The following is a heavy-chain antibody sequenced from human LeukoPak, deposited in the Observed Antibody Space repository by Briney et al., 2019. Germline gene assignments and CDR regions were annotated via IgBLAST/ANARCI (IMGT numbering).Heavy chain of an antibody. CDR3: ARGSGLRWFYYYYMDV. J-gene: IGHJ6*03. Sequence: GASVKVSCKASGYTFTSYDINWVRQATGQGLEWMGWMNPNSGNTGYAQKFQGRVTITRNTSISTAYMELSSLRSEDTAVYYCARGSGLRWFYYYYMDVWGKGTTVTVSS. V-gene: IGHV1-8*03. CDR1: GYTFTSYD. D-gene: IGHD4-23*01. CDR2: MNPNSGNT.